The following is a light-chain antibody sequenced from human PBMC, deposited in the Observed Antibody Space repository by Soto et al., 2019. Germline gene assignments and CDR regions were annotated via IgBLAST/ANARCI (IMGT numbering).Light chain of an antibody. V-gene: IGLV2-8*01. Sequence: QSVLTQPPSASGSPGQSVTISCTGTSSDVGGYKYVSWYQQHPGQAPKLMIYEVSKRPSGVPDRFSGSKSGNTASLTVSGLQAEDEADYYCSSYAGSNSWLFGGGTKLTV. CDR1: SSDVGGYKY. J-gene: IGLJ3*02. CDR3: SSYAGSNSWL. CDR2: EVS.